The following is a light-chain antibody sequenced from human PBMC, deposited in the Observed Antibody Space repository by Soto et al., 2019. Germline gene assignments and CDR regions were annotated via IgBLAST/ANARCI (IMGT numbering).Light chain of an antibody. Sequence: DIVMTQSPLSLPVTPGEPASISCRSSQSLLHSNGYDYLDWYLQKPVQSPQLLIYLGSNRASGVPDRFSGSGSGTDFTLKISRVEAEDVGVYYCMQALQTPGTFGGGTKVEIK. CDR3: MQALQTPGT. V-gene: IGKV2-28*01. J-gene: IGKJ4*01. CDR1: QSLLHSNGYDY. CDR2: LGS.